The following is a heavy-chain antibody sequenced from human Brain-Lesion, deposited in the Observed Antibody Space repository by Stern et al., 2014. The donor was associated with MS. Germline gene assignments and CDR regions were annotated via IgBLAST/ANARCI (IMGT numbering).Heavy chain of an antibody. V-gene: IGHV4-4*02. CDR1: GGSISSSNW. CDR2: SDHSGST. CDR3: ARFPASRPHVFDS. J-gene: IGHJ4*02. D-gene: IGHD6-13*01. Sequence: QLQLQESGPGLVKPSGTLSLTCAVSGGSISSSNWWSWVRQSPGKGLEWIGESDHSGSTIYNPSRKGGVPVSEDKPKTRFPLTRGSVPAADTAVYFCARFPASRPHVFDSWGQGTLVTVSS.